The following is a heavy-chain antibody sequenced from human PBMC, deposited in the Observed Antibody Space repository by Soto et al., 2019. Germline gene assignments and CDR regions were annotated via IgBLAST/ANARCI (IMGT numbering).Heavy chain of an antibody. D-gene: IGHD4-4*01. J-gene: IGHJ3*01. CDR2: IGISIGYI. CDR1: GFSLSSYT. V-gene: IGHV3-21*01. Sequence: EEQLVESGGGLVKPGGSLRLSCVASGFSLSSYTMSWVRQAPGKGLEWVSSIGISIGYIYYAKSVTGRFTISRDNAQNTLFLEMNSLRAEDTALYFCGRNVLAVTEDAVDVWGQGTMVTVSS. CDR3: GRNVLAVTEDAVDV.